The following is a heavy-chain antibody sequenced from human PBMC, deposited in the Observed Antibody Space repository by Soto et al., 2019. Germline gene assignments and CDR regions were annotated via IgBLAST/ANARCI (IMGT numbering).Heavy chain of an antibody. Sequence: GASVKVSCKASGYTFTSYDINWVRQATGQGLEWMGWMNPNSGNTGYAQKFQGRVTMTRDTSISTAYMELSSLRSEDTAVYYCARVGLGAAWYQWFGPWGQGTLVTVSS. V-gene: IGHV1-8*01. CDR2: MNPNSGNT. J-gene: IGHJ5*02. CDR1: GYTFTSYD. CDR3: ARVGLGAAWYQWFGP. D-gene: IGHD6-13*01.